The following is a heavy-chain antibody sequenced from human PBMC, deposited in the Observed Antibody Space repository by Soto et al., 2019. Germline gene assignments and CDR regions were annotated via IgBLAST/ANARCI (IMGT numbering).Heavy chain of an antibody. CDR2: ISGSGGST. CDR1: GLPFSSYA. J-gene: IGHJ4*02. V-gene: IGHV3-23*01. CDR3: AKVIAAPTPFDY. Sequence: GGSLRLCCAASGLPFSSYAVSWVRPAPGKGLEWVSAISGSGGSTYYADSVKGRFTISRDNSKNTLYLQMNSLRAEDTAVYYCAKVIAAPTPFDYWGQGTLVTVSS. D-gene: IGHD6-13*01.